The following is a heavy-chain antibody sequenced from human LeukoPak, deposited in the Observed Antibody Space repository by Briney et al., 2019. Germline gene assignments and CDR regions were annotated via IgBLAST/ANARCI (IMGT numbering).Heavy chain of an antibody. CDR3: ATSAARGEAARRPNFDY. V-gene: IGHV3-7*05. CDR1: GFVFSNYW. J-gene: IGHJ4*02. CDR2: IKQDGSEK. D-gene: IGHD2-15*01. Sequence: GGSLRLSCAASGFVFSNYWMGWVRQAPGKGLERVANIKQDGSEKYYVDSVKGRFTISRDNAKNSLYLQMNNLRAEDTAVYYCATSAARGEAARRPNFDYWGQGTLVTVSS.